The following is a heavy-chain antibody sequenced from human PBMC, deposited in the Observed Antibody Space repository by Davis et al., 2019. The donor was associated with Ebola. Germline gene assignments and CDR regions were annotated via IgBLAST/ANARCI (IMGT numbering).Heavy chain of an antibody. CDR1: GYNFIIYW. CDR2: IYAGDSDT. Sequence: GESLKISCEGSGYNFIIYWIAWVRQMPGKGLEWMGIIYAGDSDTRYSPSFQGQVTIAADKSINTAYLQWSSLKASDTAVYYCARCRSLGSYYYMDVWGKGTTVTVSS. J-gene: IGHJ6*03. V-gene: IGHV5-51*06. D-gene: IGHD3-10*01. CDR3: ARCRSLGSYYYMDV.